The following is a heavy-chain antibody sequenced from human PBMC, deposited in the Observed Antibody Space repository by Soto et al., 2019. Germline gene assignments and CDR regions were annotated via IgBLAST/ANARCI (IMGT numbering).Heavy chain of an antibody. CDR3: AISAAIVATIRSSHYYYYMDV. CDR2: IYYSGST. D-gene: IGHD5-12*01. J-gene: IGHJ6*03. V-gene: IGHV4-59*01. Sequence: PSETLSLTCTVSGGSISSYYWSWIRQPPGKGLEWIGYIYYSGSTNYNPSLKSRVTISVDTSKNQFSMKLSSVTAADTAVYYFAISAAIVATIRSSHYYYYMDVWGKGTTVTVSS. CDR1: GGSISSYY.